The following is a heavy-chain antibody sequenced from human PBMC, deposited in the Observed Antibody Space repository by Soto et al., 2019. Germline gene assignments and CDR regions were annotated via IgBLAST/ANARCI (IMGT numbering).Heavy chain of an antibody. CDR3: AREPMVRGVFDY. J-gene: IGHJ4*02. CDR2: IYTSGST. Sequence: SETLSLTCTVSGGSISSYYWSWIRQPAGKGLEWIGRIYTSGSTNYNPSLKSRVTMSVDMSKNQFSLKLSSVTAADTAVYYCAREPMVRGVFDYWAREPWSPSPQ. CDR1: GGSISSYY. D-gene: IGHD3-10*01. V-gene: IGHV4-4*07.